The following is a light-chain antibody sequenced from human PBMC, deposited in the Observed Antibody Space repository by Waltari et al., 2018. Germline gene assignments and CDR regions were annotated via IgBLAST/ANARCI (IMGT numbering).Light chain of an antibody. CDR2: DAS. Sequence: DIQMTQSPSSVSAPVGDRVTITCRASQDIGTWLAWYQQKPGRAPNLLIYDASSLHSGVPSRFSGSGSGILFTLTISSLQPEDSATYFYQQANDFPSLSFGGGTKVEIQ. CDR1: QDIGTW. J-gene: IGKJ4*01. V-gene: IGKV1-12*02. CDR3: QQANDFPSLS.